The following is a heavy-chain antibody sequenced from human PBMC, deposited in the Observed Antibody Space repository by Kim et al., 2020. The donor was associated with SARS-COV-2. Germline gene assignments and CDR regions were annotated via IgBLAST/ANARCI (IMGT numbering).Heavy chain of an antibody. CDR3: ARGPGANPAWYFDL. J-gene: IGHJ2*01. D-gene: IGHD1-26*01. CDR2: INHSGST. Sequence: SETLSLTCAVYGGSFSGYYWSWIRQPPGKGLEWIGEINHSGSTNYNPSLKSRVTISVDTSKNQFSLKLSSVTAADTAVYYCARGPGANPAWYFDLWGRRTLVTVSS. CDR1: GGSFSGYY. V-gene: IGHV4-34*01.